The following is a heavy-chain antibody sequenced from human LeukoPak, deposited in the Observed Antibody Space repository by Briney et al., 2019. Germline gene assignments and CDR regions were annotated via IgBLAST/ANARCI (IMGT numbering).Heavy chain of an antibody. CDR3: ARSYYYGSGSYSDY. V-gene: IGHV1-8*01. D-gene: IGHD3-10*01. CDR2: MNPNSGNT. CDR1: GYTFTSYD. J-gene: IGHJ4*02. Sequence: ASVKVSCKASGYTFTSYDINWVRQATGQGLEWMGWMNPNSGNTGYAQKFQGRVTMTRNTSISTAYMELRSLRSDDTAVYYCARSYYYGSGSYSDYWGQGTLVTVSS.